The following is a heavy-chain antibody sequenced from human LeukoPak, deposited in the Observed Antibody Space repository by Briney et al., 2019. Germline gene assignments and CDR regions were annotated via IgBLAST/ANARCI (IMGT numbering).Heavy chain of an antibody. CDR3: ARDGIEWELLFGYFDY. CDR2: ISYDGSNK. Sequence: GSLRLSCAASGFTFSSYAMHWVRQAPGKGLEWVAVISYDGSNKYYADSVKGRFTISRDNSKNTLYLQMNSLRAEDTAVYYCARDGIEWELLFGYFDYWGQGTLVTVSS. J-gene: IGHJ4*02. V-gene: IGHV3-30*04. CDR1: GFTFSSYA. D-gene: IGHD1-26*01.